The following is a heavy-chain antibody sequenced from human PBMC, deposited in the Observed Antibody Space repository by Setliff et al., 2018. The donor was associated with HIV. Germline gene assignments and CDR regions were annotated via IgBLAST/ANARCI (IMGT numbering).Heavy chain of an antibody. CDR3: ARDYLYYNLYNGSPVYGMDV. D-gene: IGHD3-3*01. CDR1: GLPFYNYW. V-gene: IGHV3-7*01. CDR2: IKQDGSDM. J-gene: IGHJ6*02. Sequence: PGGSLRLSCVASGLPFYNYWMTWLRRAPGRGLEWVANIKQDGSDMHYIESVKGRFTIFRDNAKNSLYLQMNSLRVEDTAVYYCARDYLYYNLYNGSPVYGMDVWGQGTTVTVSS.